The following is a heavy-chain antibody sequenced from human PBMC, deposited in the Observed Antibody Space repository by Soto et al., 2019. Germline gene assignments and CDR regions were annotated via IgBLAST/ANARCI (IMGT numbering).Heavy chain of an antibody. CDR2: ISYDGTNK. Sequence: QVQLVESGGGVVQPGRSLRLSCAASGFTFSSYPMDWVRQAPGKGLEWVAVISYDGTNKHYADSVKGRFTISRDNSKNTLYLQMNSLRAEDTAVYYCARPCLYSSNPHYYYYGMDVWGQGTTVTVSS. CDR3: ARPCLYSSNPHYYYYGMDV. D-gene: IGHD6-13*01. CDR1: GFTFSSYP. V-gene: IGHV3-30-3*01. J-gene: IGHJ6*02.